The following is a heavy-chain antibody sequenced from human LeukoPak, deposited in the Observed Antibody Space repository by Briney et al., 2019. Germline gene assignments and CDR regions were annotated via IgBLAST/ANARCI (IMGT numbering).Heavy chain of an antibody. D-gene: IGHD3-22*01. J-gene: IGHJ3*02. Sequence: ASVKVSCKASGYIFISHYIHWVRQAPGQGLEWMGIFNPSDGATTYSQKFQARVTMTRDTSTSTVYMEVSGLRSEDTAVYYCARISSAYYRDAFDIWGQGTLVTVSS. V-gene: IGHV1-46*01. CDR2: FNPSDGAT. CDR1: GYIFISHY. CDR3: ARISSAYYRDAFDI.